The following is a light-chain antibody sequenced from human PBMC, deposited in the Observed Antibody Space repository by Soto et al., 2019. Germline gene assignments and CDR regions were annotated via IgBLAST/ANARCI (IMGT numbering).Light chain of an antibody. Sequence: QSVLTQPASVSGSPGQSITISCTGTSSDVGGYNYVSWYQHHPGKAPKLMIYEVSNRPSGVSNRFSGSKSGNTAFLTVSGLQAEDEADYYCLSYADTAYVFGTGTKVTV. V-gene: IGLV2-14*01. J-gene: IGLJ1*01. CDR2: EVS. CDR1: SSDVGGYNY. CDR3: LSYADTAYV.